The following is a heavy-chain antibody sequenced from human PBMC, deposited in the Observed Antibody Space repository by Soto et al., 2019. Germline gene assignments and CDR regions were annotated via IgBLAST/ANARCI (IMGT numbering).Heavy chain of an antibody. J-gene: IGHJ4*02. Sequence: SVKISCKASGRTFSSYAMSWVRQAPGQGLYWIVGIIPIFGTANYAQKFQGRVTITADESTSTADMELSSIRYEDTAVYYRARDRSSPYRGGDCYSWDYWGQGTM. V-gene: IGHV1-69*13. CDR2: IIPIFGTA. CDR3: ARDRSSPYRGGDCYSWDY. D-gene: IGHD2-21*02. CDR1: GRTFSSYA.